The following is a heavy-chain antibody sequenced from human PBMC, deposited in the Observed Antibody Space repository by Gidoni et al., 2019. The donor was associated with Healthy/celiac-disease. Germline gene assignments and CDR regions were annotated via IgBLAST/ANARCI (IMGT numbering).Heavy chain of an antibody. V-gene: IGHV1-2*02. J-gene: IGHJ5*02. CDR3: AREEVYCSGGSCYAWFDP. CDR1: GYTFTVNY. CDR2: IDPNTGGT. Sequence: QVQLVQSGVEVKKPGASVKVSCKASGYTFTVNYSHWVRQAPGQGLEWMGWIDPNTGGTNYAQKFQGRVTMTRDTSISIVYMALSRLRSDDTAVYYCAREEVYCSGGSCYAWFDPWGQGTLVTVSS. D-gene: IGHD2-15*01.